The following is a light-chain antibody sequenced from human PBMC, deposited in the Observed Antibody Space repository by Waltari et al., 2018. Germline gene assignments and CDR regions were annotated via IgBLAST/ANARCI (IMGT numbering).Light chain of an antibody. V-gene: IGKV1-12*01. Sequence: DIQMTQSPSSVSASVGDRVTITCRASLSISNWLTWYQQKPGKAPKLLIYAASTVQSGVPSRFSGNGSGTDFTLTISSVQPEDFATYYCQQANTFPVTFSPGTTVDV. CDR3: QQANTFPVT. J-gene: IGKJ3*01. CDR2: AAS. CDR1: LSISNW.